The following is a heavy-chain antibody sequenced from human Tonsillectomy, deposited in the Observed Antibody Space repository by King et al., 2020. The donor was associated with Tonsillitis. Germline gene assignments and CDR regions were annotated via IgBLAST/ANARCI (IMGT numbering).Heavy chain of an antibody. D-gene: IGHD1-26*01. Sequence: VQLVQSGAEVKKRGATVKISCKVYQYTFIGYYMHWVQQAPGKGLEWGLVDPADGQTIYADKFQGRVTMTADTSTATAYMDLSSLRSEDTAVYFCVMMPPTPYYDAFYVWGQGTMVTVSS. V-gene: IGHV1-69-2*01. CDR2: VDPADGQT. CDR1: QYTFIGYY. J-gene: IGHJ3*01. CDR3: VMMPPTPYYDAFYV.